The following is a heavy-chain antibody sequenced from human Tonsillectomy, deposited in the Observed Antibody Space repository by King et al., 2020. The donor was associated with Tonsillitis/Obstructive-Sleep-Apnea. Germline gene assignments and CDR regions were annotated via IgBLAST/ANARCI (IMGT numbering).Heavy chain of an antibody. Sequence: VQLVESGGGLVQPGGSLRLSCGASGFSFSSYEMNWVRQAPGKGLEWLSYISNSGYTKYYADSVKGRFTISRDNAKKSLYLQMNSLRREDTAVYYCATPSQRGGLDVWGQGTTVTVSS. CDR2: ISNSGYTK. J-gene: IGHJ6*02. CDR3: ATPSQRGGLDV. CDR1: GFSFSSYE. V-gene: IGHV3-48*03.